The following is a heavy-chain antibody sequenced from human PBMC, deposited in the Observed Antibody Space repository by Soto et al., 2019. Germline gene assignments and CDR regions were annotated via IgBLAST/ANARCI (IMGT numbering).Heavy chain of an antibody. CDR1: GGSISSYY. D-gene: IGHD2-2*01. Sequence: SETLSLTCTVSGGSISSYYWSWIRQPPGEGLEWIGYIYYSGSTNYNPSLKSRVTISVDTSKNQFSLKLSSVTAADTAVYYCARDGGYCSSTSCYGGVFDYWGQGTLVTVSS. CDR3: ARDGGYCSSTSCYGGVFDY. CDR2: IYYSGST. V-gene: IGHV4-59*01. J-gene: IGHJ4*02.